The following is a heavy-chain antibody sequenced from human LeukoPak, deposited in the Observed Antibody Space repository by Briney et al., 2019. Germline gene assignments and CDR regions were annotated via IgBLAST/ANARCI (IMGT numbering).Heavy chain of an antibody. D-gene: IGHD2-15*01. J-gene: IGHJ4*02. CDR3: ARENGGYCSGGSCYSDNYFDY. CDR2: ISSIGSTI. Sequence: GGSLRLSCAASGFTFSSYEIKWVSQPPGEGLEWVSYISSIGSTIYYADSVKGRFTISRDNAKNSLYLQMNSLRAEDTAVYYCARENGGYCSGGSCYSDNYFDYWGQGTLVTVSS. V-gene: IGHV3-48*03. CDR1: GFTFSSYE.